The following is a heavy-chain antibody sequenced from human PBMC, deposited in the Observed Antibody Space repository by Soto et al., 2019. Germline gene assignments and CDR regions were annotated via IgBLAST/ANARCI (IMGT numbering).Heavy chain of an antibody. Sequence: SVKVSCKASGGTFSSYAISWVRQAPGQGLEWMGGIIPIFGTTNYAQKLQGRVTITTDKSTSTAYMELSSLRSEDTAVYYCAVIVVPAPHYYGMDVWGQGTTVTAP. CDR3: AVIVVPAPHYYGMDV. CDR2: IIPIFGTT. CDR1: GGTFSSYA. V-gene: IGHV1-69*05. J-gene: IGHJ6*02. D-gene: IGHD2-2*01.